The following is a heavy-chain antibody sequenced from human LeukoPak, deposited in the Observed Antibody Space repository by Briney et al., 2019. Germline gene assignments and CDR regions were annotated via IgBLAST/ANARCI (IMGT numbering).Heavy chain of an antibody. V-gene: IGHV3-23*01. CDR2: ISGSGGST. CDR3: AKVPPRGYYYYYMDV. Sequence: GGSLRLSCAASGFTFSNYAMSWVRQAPGKGLEWVSGISGSGGSTYYADSVKGRFTISRDNSKNTLYLQMNSLRAEDTAVYYCAKVPPRGYYYYYMDVWGKGTTVTISS. J-gene: IGHJ6*03. CDR1: GFTFSNYA.